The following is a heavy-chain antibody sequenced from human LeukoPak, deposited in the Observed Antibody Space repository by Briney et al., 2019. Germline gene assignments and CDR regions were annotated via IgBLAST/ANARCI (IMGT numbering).Heavy chain of an antibody. Sequence: GSLRLSCAASGFTVSSNYMSWVCQAPGKGLEWVSIIYSGGSTYFADSVKGRFTISRDNSKNTLYLQMNSLRAEDTALYYCARVPVASWIQLDSWGQGTLVTVSS. V-gene: IGHV3-53*01. CDR3: ARVPVASWIQLDS. D-gene: IGHD6-13*01. J-gene: IGHJ4*02. CDR1: GFTVSSNY. CDR2: IYSGGST.